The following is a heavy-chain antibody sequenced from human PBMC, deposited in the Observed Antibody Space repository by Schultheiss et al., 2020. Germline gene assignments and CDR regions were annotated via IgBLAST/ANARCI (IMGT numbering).Heavy chain of an antibody. J-gene: IGHJ3*02. Sequence: SETLSLTCAVYGGSFSGYYWSWIRQPPGKGLEWIGEINHSGSTNYNPSLKSRVTISVDKSKNQFSLKLSSVTAEDTAVYFCAKEAYTGSEWGAFDIWGQGTMVTVS. V-gene: IGHV4-34*01. D-gene: IGHD1-26*01. CDR3: AKEAYTGSEWGAFDI. CDR2: INHSGST. CDR1: GGSFSGYY.